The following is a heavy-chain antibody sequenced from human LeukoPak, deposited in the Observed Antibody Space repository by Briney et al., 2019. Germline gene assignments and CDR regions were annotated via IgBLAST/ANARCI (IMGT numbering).Heavy chain of an antibody. Sequence: PGRSLRLSCAASGFTFDDYAMHWVRQAPGKGLEWVSGISWNSGSIGYADSVKGRFTISRDNAKNYLYLQMNSLRAEDTALYYCAKDMQIAAAGSDNWFDPWGQGTLVTVSS. V-gene: IGHV3-9*01. CDR3: AKDMQIAAAGSDNWFDP. CDR2: ISWNSGSI. D-gene: IGHD6-13*01. CDR1: GFTFDDYA. J-gene: IGHJ5*02.